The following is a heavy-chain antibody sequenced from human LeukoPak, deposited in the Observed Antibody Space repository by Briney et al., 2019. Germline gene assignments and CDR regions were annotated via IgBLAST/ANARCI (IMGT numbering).Heavy chain of an antibody. D-gene: IGHD2-2*02. CDR2: ISYDGSNK. Sequence: GGSLRLSCAASGFTFSSYGMHWVRQAPGKGLEWVAVISYDGSNKYYADSVKGRFTISRDNSKNTLYLQMNSLRAEDTAVYYCARDSAVYCSSTSCYRSPFDYWGQGTLVTVSS. V-gene: IGHV3-30*03. CDR3: ARDSAVYCSSTSCYRSPFDY. J-gene: IGHJ4*02. CDR1: GFTFSSYG.